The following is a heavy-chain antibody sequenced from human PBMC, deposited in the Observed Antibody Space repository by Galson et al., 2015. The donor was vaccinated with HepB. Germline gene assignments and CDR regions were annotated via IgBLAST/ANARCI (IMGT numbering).Heavy chain of an antibody. D-gene: IGHD6-25*01. V-gene: IGHV4-59*01. CDR2: MYSSGST. J-gene: IGHJ2*01. CDR1: GGSSSSYF. Sequence: ETLSLTCAVSGGSSSSYFWTWLRQPPGKGLEWIGYMYSSGSTNYNPSLKSRVTISIDPSKSQFSLTLSSLSAADTAVYYCARGRSTGGRYFDLWGRGTLVTVSS. CDR3: ARGRSTGGRYFDL.